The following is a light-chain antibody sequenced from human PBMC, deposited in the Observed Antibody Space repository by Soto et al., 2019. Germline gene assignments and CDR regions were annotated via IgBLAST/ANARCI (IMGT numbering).Light chain of an antibody. CDR1: QSVSSY. J-gene: IGKJ1*01. Sequence: EIVLTQSPATLSLSPGERATLSCRASQSVSSYLAWYQQKFGQAPRLLIYGAFTRATGIPARFSGTGSGTEFTLTISSLQSEDFALYYCQQYNDWPLTFGQGTKVDIK. CDR2: GAF. CDR3: QQYNDWPLT. V-gene: IGKV3-15*01.